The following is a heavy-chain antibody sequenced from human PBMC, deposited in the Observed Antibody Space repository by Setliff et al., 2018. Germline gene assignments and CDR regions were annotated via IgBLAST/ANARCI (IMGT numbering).Heavy chain of an antibody. Sequence: GGSLRLSCTVYGFNFNKYWMYWVRQVPGKGLVWVSRINGDGTITNYADSVKGRFTISRDNAKNTLYLQMNSLRGEDTAVYFCASIDWGENFYNTDVWGKGTTVTVSS. D-gene: IGHD7-27*01. J-gene: IGHJ6*04. CDR1: GFNFNKYW. V-gene: IGHV3-74*01. CDR2: INGDGTIT. CDR3: ASIDWGENFYNTDV.